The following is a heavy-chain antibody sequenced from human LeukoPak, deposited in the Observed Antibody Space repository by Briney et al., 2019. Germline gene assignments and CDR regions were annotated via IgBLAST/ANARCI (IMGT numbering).Heavy chain of an antibody. CDR1: GGSSSSYY. CDR3: ARDTDPTDYDPRMDV. V-gene: IGHV4-4*07. J-gene: IGHJ6*02. D-gene: IGHD3-3*01. CDR2: IYTSGST. Sequence: SETLSLTCTVSGGSSSSYYWSWIWQPAGKGLEWIGRIYTSGSTNYNPSLKSRVTMSVDTSKNQFSLKLSSVTAADTAVYYCARDTDPTDYDPRMDVWGQGTTVTVSS.